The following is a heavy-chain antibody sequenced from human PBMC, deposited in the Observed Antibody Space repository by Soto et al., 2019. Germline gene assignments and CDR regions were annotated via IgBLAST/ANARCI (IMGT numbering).Heavy chain of an antibody. Sequence: ASVKVSCKASGGTFSSYAISWVRQAPGQGLEWMGGIIPIFGTANYAQKFQGRVTITADESTSTAYMELSSLRSEDTAVYYCASGTSPYYFDYWGQGTLVTVSS. CDR1: GGTFSSYA. V-gene: IGHV1-69*13. D-gene: IGHD6-6*01. J-gene: IGHJ4*02. CDR3: ASGTSPYYFDY. CDR2: IIPIFGTA.